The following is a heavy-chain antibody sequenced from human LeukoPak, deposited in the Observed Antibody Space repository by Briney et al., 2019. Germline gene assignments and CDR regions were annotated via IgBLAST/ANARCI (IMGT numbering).Heavy chain of an antibody. CDR1: GGSISSYY. J-gene: IGHJ3*02. V-gene: IGHV4-59*01. D-gene: IGHD2-15*01. CDR3: AGTDIVVVVAATGVRAFDI. CDR2: IYYSGST. Sequence: SETLSLTCTVSGGSISSYYWSWIRQPPGKGLEWIGYIYYSGSTNYNPSLKSRVTMSVDTSKNQFSLKLSSVTAADTAVYFCAGTDIVVVVAATGVRAFDIWGQGTMVTVSS.